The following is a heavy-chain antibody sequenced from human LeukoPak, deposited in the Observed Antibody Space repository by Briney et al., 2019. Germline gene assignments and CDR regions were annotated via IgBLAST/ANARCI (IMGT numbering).Heavy chain of an antibody. V-gene: IGHV4-31*03. CDR2: IYYSGST. J-gene: IGHJ6*03. D-gene: IGHD6-13*01. CDR1: GGSISSGGYY. CDR3: ARSATSIAAAPYYYYYYMDV. Sequence: PSETLSLTCTVSGGSISSGGYYWSWLRQRPGKGLEWIGYIYYSGSTYYNPSLKSRATISVDTSKNQFSLKLSSVTAADTAVYYCARSATSIAAAPYYYYYYMDVWGKGTTVTVSS.